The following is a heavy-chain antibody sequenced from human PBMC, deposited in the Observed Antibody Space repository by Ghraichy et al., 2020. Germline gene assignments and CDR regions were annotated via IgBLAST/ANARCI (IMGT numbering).Heavy chain of an antibody. CDR2: IYYGGTT. J-gene: IGHJ4*02. V-gene: IGHV4-61*01. CDR1: GASVSSDSFH. CDR3: TRGGLGPATPKNDY. D-gene: IGHD1-26*01. Sequence: SETLSLTCSVSGASVSSDSFHWSWIRQPPGKGLEWIGYIYYGGTTDYNTTLKSRVTISVDTSKNQFSLSLTSVTAADTAFYYCTRGGLGPATPKNDYWGQGTLVTVSS.